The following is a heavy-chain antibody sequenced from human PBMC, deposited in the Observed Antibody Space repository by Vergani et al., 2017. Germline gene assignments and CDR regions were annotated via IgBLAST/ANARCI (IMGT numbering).Heavy chain of an antibody. CDR2: ISSNGGRT. D-gene: IGHD6-19*01. CDR1: GFTLSSYA. V-gene: IGHV3-64D*06. J-gene: IGHJ4*02. Sequence: EVQLVESGGGLVQPGGSLRLSCSASGFTLSSYAMHWVRQAPGKGLEYVSAISSNGGRTYYADSVKGRFTISRDNSKNTLYLQMSSLRAEDTAVYYGVKEADSSDWYAPFDYWGQGTLVTVSS. CDR3: VKEADSSDWYAPFDY.